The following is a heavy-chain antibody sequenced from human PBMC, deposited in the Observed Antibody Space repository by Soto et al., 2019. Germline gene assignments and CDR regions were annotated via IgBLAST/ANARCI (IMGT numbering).Heavy chain of an antibody. V-gene: IGHV2-70*04. J-gene: IGHJ4*02. CDR1: GFSLSTSGMR. Sequence: SDPTLVNATRSRTLTCTFSGFSLSTSGMRVTWIRQPPVKALELLARIDWDDDKFYSTSLKTRLTISKDTSKTQVVLTMTNMDPVDTATYYCARSSGYYLTHFDYWGQGTLVTV. CDR3: ARSSGYYLTHFDY. CDR2: IDWDDDK. D-gene: IGHD3-22*01.